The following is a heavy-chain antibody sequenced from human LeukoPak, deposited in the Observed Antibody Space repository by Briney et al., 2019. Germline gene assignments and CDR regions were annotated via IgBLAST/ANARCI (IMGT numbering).Heavy chain of an antibody. CDR2: ISGSGGST. CDR1: GFTFSSCA. J-gene: IGHJ4*02. Sequence: QPGGSLRLSCAVSGFTFSSCAMSWVRQAPGKGLECVSAISGSGGSTYYADSVKGRFTISRDNSKNTLYLQMNSLRAEDTAVYYCAKGVGAIYYFDYWGQGTLVTVSS. D-gene: IGHD1-26*01. V-gene: IGHV3-23*01. CDR3: AKGVGAIYYFDY.